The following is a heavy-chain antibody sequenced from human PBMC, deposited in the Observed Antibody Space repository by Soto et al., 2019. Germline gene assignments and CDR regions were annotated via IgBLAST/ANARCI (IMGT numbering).Heavy chain of an antibody. J-gene: IGHJ3*02. V-gene: IGHV3-7*01. D-gene: IGHD2-8*01. Sequence: EVQLVESGGGLVQPGGSLRLSCAASGFTFSTYWMTWVRQAPGKGLEWVANIRQDGSEKYYVDSVKGRFTISRDNARNSLYLQMNSLRSEDTAVYSCARDTSPGANVLWYDAFDIWGQCTMVTVSS. CDR3: ARDTSPGANVLWYDAFDI. CDR1: GFTFSTYW. CDR2: IRQDGSEK.